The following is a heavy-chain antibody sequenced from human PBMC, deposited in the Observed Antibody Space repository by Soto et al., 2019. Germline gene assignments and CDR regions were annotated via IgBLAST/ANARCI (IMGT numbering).Heavy chain of an antibody. CDR2: ISGSGGST. CDR1: GFTFSSYA. CDR3: AKVPHQFSPHIDD. V-gene: IGHV3-23*01. Sequence: LRLSCAASGFTFSSYAMSWVRQAPGKGLEWVSAISGSGGSTYYADSVKGRFTISRDNSKNTLYLQMNSLRAEDTAVYYCAKVPHQFSPHIDDRALRTLVTVSS. J-gene: IGHJ4*02.